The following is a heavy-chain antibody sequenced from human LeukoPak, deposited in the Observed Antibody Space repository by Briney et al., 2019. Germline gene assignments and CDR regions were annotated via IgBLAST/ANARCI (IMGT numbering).Heavy chain of an antibody. J-gene: IGHJ3*02. D-gene: IGHD5-18*01. CDR3: ARTVDTAMANDAFDI. CDR2: IGPSDSYT. Sequence: GESLRISCKGSGYSFTSYWISWVRQMPGKGLEWMGRIGPSDSYTNYSPSFQGHVTISADKSISTAYLQWSSLKASDTAMYYCARTVDTAMANDAFDIWGQGTMVTVSS. V-gene: IGHV5-10-1*01. CDR1: GYSFTSYW.